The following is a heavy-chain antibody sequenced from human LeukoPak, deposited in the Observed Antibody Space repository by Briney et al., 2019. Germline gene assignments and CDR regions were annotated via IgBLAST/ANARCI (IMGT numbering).Heavy chain of an antibody. V-gene: IGHV3-21*01. Sequence: PGGSLRLSCAASGFTFSSYAMSWVRQAPGKGLEWVSSISSSSSYIYYADSVRGRFTISRDNAKNSLYLQMNSLRAEDTAVYYCARVGAGPFDIWGQGTMVTVSS. CDR1: GFTFSSYA. J-gene: IGHJ3*02. CDR2: ISSSSSYI. D-gene: IGHD6-19*01. CDR3: ARVGAGPFDI.